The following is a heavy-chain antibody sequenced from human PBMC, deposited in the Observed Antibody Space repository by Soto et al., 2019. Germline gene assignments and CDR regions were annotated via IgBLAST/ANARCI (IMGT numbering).Heavy chain of an antibody. CDR1: GFSLSNRGVG. V-gene: IGHV2-5*02. J-gene: IGHJ5*02. CDR3: AHRPCYACEP. D-gene: IGHD2-15*01. CDR2: IYWDDDK. Sequence: QITLKESGPTLVKPTQTLTLTCTFSGFSLSNRGVGVGWIRQSPGKALECLALIYWDDDKRYSPSLKRRLTNTKDHSKNQVVVTMPHMDPVDTATYYCAHRPCYACEPWGQGIPVTVPS.